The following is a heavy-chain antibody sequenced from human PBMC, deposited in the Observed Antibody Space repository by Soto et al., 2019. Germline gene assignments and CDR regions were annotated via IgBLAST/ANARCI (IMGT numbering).Heavy chain of an antibody. CDR1: GFSLSTSGVG. CDR2: IYWDDDK. Sequence: QITLKESGPTLVKPTQTLTLTCTFSGFSLSTSGVGVGWIRQPPGKALEWLALIYWDDDKRYSPSLKSRLTSTKDTSKNQVVVTMTNMDPVDTATYYCAHSLYDYVWGTNWFDPWGQGTLVTVSS. D-gene: IGHD3-16*01. CDR3: AHSLYDYVWGTNWFDP. J-gene: IGHJ5*02. V-gene: IGHV2-5*02.